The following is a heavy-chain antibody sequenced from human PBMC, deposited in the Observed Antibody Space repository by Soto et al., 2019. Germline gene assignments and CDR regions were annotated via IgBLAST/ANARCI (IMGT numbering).Heavy chain of an antibody. CDR1: GGSISSYY. Sequence: LSLTCTVSGGSISSYYWSWIRQPPGKGLEWIGYIYYGGSTNYNPSLKSRVTISVDTSKNQFSLKLSSVTAADTAVYYCARRIAVAGTIDYWGQGTLVTVSS. CDR2: IYYGGST. V-gene: IGHV4-59*01. D-gene: IGHD6-19*01. CDR3: ARRIAVAGTIDY. J-gene: IGHJ4*02.